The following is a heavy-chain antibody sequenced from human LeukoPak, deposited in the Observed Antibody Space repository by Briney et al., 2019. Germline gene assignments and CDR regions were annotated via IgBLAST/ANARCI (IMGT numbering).Heavy chain of an antibody. CDR3: VRGRLSGGGFDS. Sequence: SQTLSLTCTVSGGSISSGGYYWSWIRQPPGKGLEWIGYIYHSGSTYYNPSLKSRVTISVDRSKNQFSLRLSSVTAADTAVYYCVRGRLSGGGFDSWGQGTLVTVSS. D-gene: IGHD2-15*01. J-gene: IGHJ4*02. V-gene: IGHV4-30-2*01. CDR2: IYHSGST. CDR1: GGSISSGGYY.